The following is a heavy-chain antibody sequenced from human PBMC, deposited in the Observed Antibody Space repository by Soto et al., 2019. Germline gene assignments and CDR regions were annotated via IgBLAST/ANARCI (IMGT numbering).Heavy chain of an antibody. CDR3: AHSVKDYYYDSSGPFDY. J-gene: IGHJ4*02. D-gene: IGHD3-22*01. CDR2: IYWNDDK. Sequence: SGPTLVNPTQTLTLTCTFSGFSLSTSGVGVGWIRQPPGKALEWLALIYWNDDKRYSPSLKSRLTITKDTSKNQVVLTMTNMDPVDTATYYCAHSVKDYYYDSSGPFDYWGQGTLVTVSS. CDR1: GFSLSTSGVG. V-gene: IGHV2-5*01.